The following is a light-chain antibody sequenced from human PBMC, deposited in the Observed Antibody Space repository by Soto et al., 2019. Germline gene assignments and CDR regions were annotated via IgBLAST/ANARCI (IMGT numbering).Light chain of an antibody. Sequence: DIVMTQSPDSLAVSLGERATINCKSSQTVLRSSNNKNHLAWYQQKPGQPPKLLISWASTRESGVPYRFSGSGSGTDFTLTISSLQAEDVGVYYCQHFYTVPVTFGQGTRLEIK. CDR3: QHFYTVPVT. V-gene: IGKV4-1*01. CDR2: WAS. CDR1: QTVLRSSNNKNH. J-gene: IGKJ5*01.